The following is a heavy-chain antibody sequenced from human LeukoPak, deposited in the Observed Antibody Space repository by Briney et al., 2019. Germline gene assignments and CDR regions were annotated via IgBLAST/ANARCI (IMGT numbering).Heavy chain of an antibody. D-gene: IGHD4-23*01. Sequence: SETLSLTCAVSGYSISSGYYWGWIRQPPGKGLGWIGSIYHSGSTYYNPSLKSRVTISVDTSKNQFSLKLSSVTAADTAVYYCARPGTASGNDAFDIWGQGTMVTVSS. CDR3: ARPGTASGNDAFDI. CDR2: IYHSGST. CDR1: GYSISSGYY. J-gene: IGHJ3*02. V-gene: IGHV4-38-2*01.